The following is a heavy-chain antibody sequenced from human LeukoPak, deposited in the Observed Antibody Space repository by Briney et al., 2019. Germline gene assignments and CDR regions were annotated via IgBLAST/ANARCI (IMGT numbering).Heavy chain of an antibody. D-gene: IGHD3-22*01. Sequence: GGSLRLSCEASGFTSSRFAMSWVRQAPGKGLEWVSSISGSDRTTYYADSVKGRFTISRDNSKNILYLQMNSLRADDTALYYCAKDGNYLDSSGYLIPFDYWGLGTLVTVSS. CDR1: GFTSSRFA. V-gene: IGHV3-23*01. CDR3: AKDGNYLDSSGYLIPFDY. J-gene: IGHJ4*02. CDR2: ISGSDRTT.